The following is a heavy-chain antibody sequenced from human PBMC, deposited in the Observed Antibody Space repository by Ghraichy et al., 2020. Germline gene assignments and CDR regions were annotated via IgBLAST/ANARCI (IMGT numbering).Heavy chain of an antibody. CDR2: ITGSASFL. CDR3: ARDTGLRSPLDY. Sequence: GESLNISCAASGFTFTVYSMNWVRQAPGKGLEWVSSITGSASFLYYADSVKGRFTISRDNAKNSLYLQMNSLRAEDTAVYYCARDTGLRSPLDYWGQGTLVTVSP. D-gene: IGHD5-12*01. CDR1: GFTFTVYS. J-gene: IGHJ4*02. V-gene: IGHV3-21*01.